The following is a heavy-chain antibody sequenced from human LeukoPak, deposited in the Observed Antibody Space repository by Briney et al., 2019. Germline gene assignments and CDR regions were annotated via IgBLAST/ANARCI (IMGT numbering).Heavy chain of an antibody. D-gene: IGHD6-19*01. CDR2: IRYGGSNK. J-gene: IGHJ4*02. CDR3: AKDRPVYSSGWYYDY. V-gene: IGHV3-30*02. CDR1: GFIFRNYG. Sequence: GGSLRLSCEASGFIFRNYGMHWVRQAPGKGLEWVAFIRYGGSNKYYADSVKGRFTISRDNSKNTLYLQMNSLRAEDTAVYYCAKDRPVYSSGWYYDYWGQGTLVTVSS.